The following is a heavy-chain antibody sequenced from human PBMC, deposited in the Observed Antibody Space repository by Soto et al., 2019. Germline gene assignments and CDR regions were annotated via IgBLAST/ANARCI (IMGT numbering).Heavy chain of an antibody. D-gene: IGHD3-22*01. CDR3: AHYDSSGYFSQLDS. CDR1: GFSLTTTGVG. V-gene: IGHV2-5*01. CDR2: VYWNDER. Sequence: QIALQESGPTVVKPTQTLTLTCTFSGFSLTTTGVGVGWIRHAPGKALEWLAMVYWNDERRYSPSLKSRLTITQDTSKNQVVLTMTSMDAVDTATYFCAHYDSSGYFSQLDSWCQGTLVTVSS. J-gene: IGHJ5*01.